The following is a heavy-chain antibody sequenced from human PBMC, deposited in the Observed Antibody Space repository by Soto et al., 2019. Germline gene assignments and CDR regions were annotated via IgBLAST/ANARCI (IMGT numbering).Heavy chain of an antibody. CDR3: ARGRGVAAAGTEYYYYGMDV. J-gene: IGHJ6*02. CDR2: INHSGST. V-gene: IGHV4-34*01. Sequence: SETLSLTCAVYGGSFSGYYWSWIRQPPGKGLEWIGEINHSGSTNYNPSLKSRVTISVDTSKNQFSLKLSSVTAADTAVYYCARGRGVAAAGTEYYYYGMDVWGQGTTVTVS. D-gene: IGHD6-13*01. CDR1: GGSFSGYY.